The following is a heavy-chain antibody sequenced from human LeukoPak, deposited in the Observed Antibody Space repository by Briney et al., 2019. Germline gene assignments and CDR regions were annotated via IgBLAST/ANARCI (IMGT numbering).Heavy chain of an antibody. V-gene: IGHV3-23*01. CDR3: AKDNGYSSTREDY. CDR1: GFTFSSYA. J-gene: IGHJ4*02. CDR2: ISGSGGST. Sequence: PGGSLRLSCAASGFTFSSYAMSWVRQAPGKGLEWVSAISGSGGSTYYADSVKGRFTISRDNSENTLYLQMNSLRAEDTAVYYCAKDNGYSSTREDYWGQGTLVTVSS. D-gene: IGHD6-13*01.